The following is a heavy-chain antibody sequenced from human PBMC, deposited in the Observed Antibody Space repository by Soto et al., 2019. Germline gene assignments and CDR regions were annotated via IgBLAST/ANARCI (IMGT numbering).Heavy chain of an antibody. CDR2: IDRSSSTT. J-gene: IGHJ6*02. CDR3: ARGGCSGGICYGMDV. Sequence: EVQLVESGGVLVQPGGSLRLSCAASGFTFSGHTMNWVRQAPGKGLEWLSYIDRSSSTTYYADFVKGRFIISRDNAKNSVFLQMSSLRDVDTAVYYCARGGCSGGICYGMDVWGLGTTVTVSS. CDR1: GFTFSGHT. D-gene: IGHD2-15*01. V-gene: IGHV3-48*02.